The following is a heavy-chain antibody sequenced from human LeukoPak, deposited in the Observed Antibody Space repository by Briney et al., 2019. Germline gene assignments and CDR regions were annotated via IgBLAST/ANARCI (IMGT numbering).Heavy chain of an antibody. V-gene: IGHV1-69*06. D-gene: IGHD3-22*01. CDR1: GGTFSSYA. J-gene: IGHJ4*02. CDR3: ARAPDYDSSGYYYNY. Sequence: SVKVSCKASGGTFSSYAISWVRQAPGQGLEWMGGIIPIFGTANYAQKFQGRVAITADKSTSTAYMELSSLRSEDTAVYYCARAPDYDSSGYYYNYWGQGTLVTVSS. CDR2: IIPIFGTA.